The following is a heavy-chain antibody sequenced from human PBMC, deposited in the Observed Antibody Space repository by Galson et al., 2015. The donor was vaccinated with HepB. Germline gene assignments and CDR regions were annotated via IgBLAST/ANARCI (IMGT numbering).Heavy chain of an antibody. V-gene: IGHV3-74*01. CDR2: IKTDGSST. CDR1: GFTFSSFW. J-gene: IGHJ4*02. Sequence: SLRLSCAASGFTFSSFWMHWVRQAPGKGLVWVSRIKTDGSSTTYADSVKGRCTISRDNAKNTLYLQMNSLRAEDTAVYYCARGGGSGYDFRLFDYWGQGTLVTVSS. D-gene: IGHD5-12*01. CDR3: ARGGGSGYDFRLFDY.